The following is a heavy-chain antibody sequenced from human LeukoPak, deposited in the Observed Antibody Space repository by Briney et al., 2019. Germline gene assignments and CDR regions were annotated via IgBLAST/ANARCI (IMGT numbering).Heavy chain of an antibody. V-gene: IGHV3-48*02. CDR3: ARETLAVGATNRVAFDI. CDR2: ISSSTSRI. D-gene: IGHD1-26*01. CDR1: GFNFSSYS. Sequence: PGGSLRLSCAASGFNFSSYSLNCVPEAPGKGLELRSYISSSTSRIYYADSVKGRFTISRDSAKNSLYLQMDSLRDEDTAVYYCARETLAVGATNRVAFDIWGQGTMVTVSS. J-gene: IGHJ3*02.